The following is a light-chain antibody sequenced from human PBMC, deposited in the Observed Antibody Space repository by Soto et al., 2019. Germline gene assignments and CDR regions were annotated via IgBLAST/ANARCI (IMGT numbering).Light chain of an antibody. CDR2: DVS. Sequence: LTQPASVSGSPGQSNTISCTGTSSDVGGYNYVSWYQQHPGKAPKFMIYDVSNRPSGVSNRFSGSKSGNTASLTISGLQAEDEADYYCSSYTTSNTRQIVFGTGTKATVL. V-gene: IGLV2-14*01. J-gene: IGLJ1*01. CDR1: SSDVGGYNY. CDR3: SSYTTSNTRQIV.